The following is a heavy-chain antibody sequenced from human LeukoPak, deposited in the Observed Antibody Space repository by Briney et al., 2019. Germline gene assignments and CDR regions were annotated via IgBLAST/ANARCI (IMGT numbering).Heavy chain of an antibody. CDR3: ARDAYSSSWEFDY. V-gene: IGHV4-34*01. CDR2: INHSGST. CDR1: GGSFSGYY. D-gene: IGHD6-13*01. J-gene: IGHJ4*02. Sequence: PSETLSLTCAVYGGSFSGYYWSWIRQPPGKGLEWIGEINHSGSTDYNPSLKSRVTISVDTSKNQFSLKLSSVTAADTAVYYCARDAYSSSWEFDYWGQGTLVTVSS.